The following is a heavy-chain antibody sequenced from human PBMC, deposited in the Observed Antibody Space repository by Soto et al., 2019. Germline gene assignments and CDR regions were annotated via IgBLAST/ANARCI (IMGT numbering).Heavy chain of an antibody. CDR3: ARLRDTGYNYYCGMDV. CDR1: GYSFTTYW. Sequence: GESLKISCKASGYSFTTYWIGWVRQMPGKGLEWMGIIYPGDSDIKYSPSFQGQVTISADKSISTAYLQWNSLKASDTAMYYCARLRDTGYNYYCGMDVWGQGTTVTVSS. V-gene: IGHV5-51*01. D-gene: IGHD5-12*01. J-gene: IGHJ6*02. CDR2: IYPGDSDI.